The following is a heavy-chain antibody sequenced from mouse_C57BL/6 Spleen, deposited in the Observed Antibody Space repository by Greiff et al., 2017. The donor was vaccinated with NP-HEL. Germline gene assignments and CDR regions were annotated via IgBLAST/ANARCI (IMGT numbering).Heavy chain of an antibody. CDR2: IHPNSGST. J-gene: IGHJ4*01. D-gene: IGHD1-1*01. Sequence: QVQLQQPGAELVKPGASVKLSCKASGYTFTSYWMHWVKQRPGQGLEWIGMIHPNSGSTNYNEKFKSKATLTVDKSSSTAYMQLSSLTSEDSAVYYCARETVVPNHYAMDYWGQGTSVTVSS. V-gene: IGHV1-64*01. CDR3: ARETVVPNHYAMDY. CDR1: GYTFTSYW.